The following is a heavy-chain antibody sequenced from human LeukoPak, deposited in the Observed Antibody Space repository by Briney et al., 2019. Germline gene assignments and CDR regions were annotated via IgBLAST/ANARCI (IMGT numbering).Heavy chain of an antibody. D-gene: IGHD3-3*02. J-gene: IGHJ6*02. CDR2: IYTSGST. V-gene: IGHV4-4*07. CDR3: ARDGFLSNYYYYYGMDV. CDR1: GCSISSYY. Sequence: SETLSLTCTVSGCSISSYYWSWIRQPAGKGLEWIGRIYTSGSTNYNPSLKSRVTISVDTSKNQFSLKLSSVTAADTAVYYCARDGFLSNYYYYYGMDVWGQGTTVTVSS.